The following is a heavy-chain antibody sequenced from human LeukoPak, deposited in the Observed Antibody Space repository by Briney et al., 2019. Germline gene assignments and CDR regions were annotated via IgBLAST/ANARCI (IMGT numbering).Heavy chain of an antibody. CDR1: GGSISSYY. CDR3: ARDRDYYDSSGYYHVD. Sequence: SETLSLTCTVSGGSISSYYWSWLRQPPGKGLEWLGYIYYSGSTNYNPSLKSRVTISVDTSKNQFSLKLSSVTAADTAVYCCARDRDYYDSSGYYHVDWGQGTLVTVSS. D-gene: IGHD3-22*01. V-gene: IGHV4-59*01. J-gene: IGHJ4*02. CDR2: IYYSGST.